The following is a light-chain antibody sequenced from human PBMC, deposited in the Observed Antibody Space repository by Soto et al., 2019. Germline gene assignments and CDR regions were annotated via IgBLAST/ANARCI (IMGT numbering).Light chain of an antibody. CDR3: QQYFSYPLS. CDR2: KAS. V-gene: IGKV1-5*03. CDR1: QSISNY. Sequence: DIQMTQSPSTLSASVGDRVTITCRASQSISNYLAWYHQKPGNAPNFLIYKASNLESAVPSRFSGSGSGTEFTLAISSLQPDVVGTYFCQQYFSYPLSFGGWTKVVIK. J-gene: IGKJ4*01.